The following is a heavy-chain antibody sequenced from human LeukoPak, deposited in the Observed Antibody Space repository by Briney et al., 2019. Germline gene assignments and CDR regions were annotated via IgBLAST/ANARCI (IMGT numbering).Heavy chain of an antibody. CDR3: AKGGPTGSNYFDF. CDR2: TSGSGYYS. J-gene: IGHJ4*02. CDR1: GFTFSSYA. D-gene: IGHD1-26*01. V-gene: IGHV3-23*01. Sequence: GGSLRLSCAASGFTFSSYAMEWVRQAPGKGLEWVSVTSGSGYYSYYADSVKGRFTVSRDNSKTTLYLQMNSLRADDTAVYYCAKGGPTGSNYFDFWGQGTLVTVSS.